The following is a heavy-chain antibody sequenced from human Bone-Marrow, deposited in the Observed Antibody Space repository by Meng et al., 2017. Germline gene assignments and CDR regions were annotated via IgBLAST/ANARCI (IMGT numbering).Heavy chain of an antibody. CDR3: AREVGRWELAFDY. CDR1: GYTFTGYY. V-gene: IGHV1-2*06. D-gene: IGHD1-26*01. Sequence: GQLVPSGAKVKKPGASVKVSCKASGYTFTGYYMHWVRQAPGQGLEWMGRINPNSGGTNYAQKFQGRVTMTRDTSISTAYMELSRLRSDDTAVYYCAREVGRWELAFDYWGQGTLVTVSS. CDR2: INPNSGGT. J-gene: IGHJ4*02.